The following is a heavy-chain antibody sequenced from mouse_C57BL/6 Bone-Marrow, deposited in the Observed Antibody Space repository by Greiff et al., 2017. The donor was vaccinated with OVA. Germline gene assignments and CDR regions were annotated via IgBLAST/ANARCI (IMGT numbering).Heavy chain of an antibody. CDR1: GYTFTSYW. CDR2: IYPGNSDT. Sequence: VQLQQSGTVLARPGASVKMSCKTSGYTFTSYWMHWVKQRPGQGLGWIGAIYPGNSDTSYNQKFKGKAKLTAVTSASTAYMELSSLTNEDSAVYYCTKKPYYGSSYGYFDVWGTGTTVTVSS. D-gene: IGHD1-1*01. CDR3: TKKPYYGSSYGYFDV. V-gene: IGHV1-5*01. J-gene: IGHJ1*03.